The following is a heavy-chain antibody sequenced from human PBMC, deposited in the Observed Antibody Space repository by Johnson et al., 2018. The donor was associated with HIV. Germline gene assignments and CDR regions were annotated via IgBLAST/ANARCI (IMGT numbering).Heavy chain of an antibody. V-gene: IGHV3-23*04. D-gene: IGHD3-22*01. Sequence: VQVVESGGGLVQPGGSLRLSCAASGFTFSSYAMSWVRQAPGKGLEWVSAIRGSGGSTYYADSVKGRFTISRDNSKNTLYLQMNSLRAEDTAVYYCANFRYYYDTHDAFDIWGQGTMVTVSS. CDR3: ANFRYYYDTHDAFDI. J-gene: IGHJ3*02. CDR1: GFTFSSYA. CDR2: IRGSGGST.